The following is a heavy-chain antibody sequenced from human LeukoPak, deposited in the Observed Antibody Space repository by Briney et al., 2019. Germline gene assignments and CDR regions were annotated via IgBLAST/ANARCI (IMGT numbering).Heavy chain of an antibody. CDR1: GFTFSSYG. CDR2: ISGGGGST. Sequence: GGSLRLSCVVSGFTFSSYGMSWVRQAPGKGLEWVSVISGGGGSTYYADSVKGRFTISRDNSKNTLYLQMNSLRAEDTAVYYCAKVSSSGWDAHAFDIWGQGTMVTVSS. J-gene: IGHJ3*02. V-gene: IGHV3-23*01. CDR3: AKVSSSGWDAHAFDI. D-gene: IGHD6-19*01.